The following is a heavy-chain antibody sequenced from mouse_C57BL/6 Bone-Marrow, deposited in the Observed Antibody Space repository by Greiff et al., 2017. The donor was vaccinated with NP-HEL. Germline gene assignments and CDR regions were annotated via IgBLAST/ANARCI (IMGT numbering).Heavy chain of an antibody. CDR2: IYWADDK. V-gene: IGHV8-12*01. J-gene: IGHJ1*03. CDR1: GFSLSTSGMG. D-gene: IGHD5-1-1*01. CDR3: ARRVILRGYFDV. Sequence: QVTLNVCGPGILQSSQTLSLTCSFSGFSLSTSGMGVSWIRQPSGKGLEWLAHIYWADDKRYNPSLKSRLTISKDTSRNQVFLKITSVDTADTATYYCARRVILRGYFDVWGTGTTVTVSS.